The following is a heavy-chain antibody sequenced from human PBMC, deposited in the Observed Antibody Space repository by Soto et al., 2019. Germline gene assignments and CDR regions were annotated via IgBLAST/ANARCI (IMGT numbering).Heavy chain of an antibody. J-gene: IGHJ4*02. CDR1: GCTFNSCA. D-gene: IGHD3-22*01. CDR3: AKGPMIVVIIPDY. V-gene: IGHV3-23*01. CDR2: ISASGGST. Sequence: PGESLRLSCAASGCTFNSCAMSWVRKAPGKGLEWVSGISASGGSTYWAHSVMCRFTISRENSKNIVYVKMKSLRAEDTAVYSCAKGPMIVVIIPDYWGQGTLVTVSS.